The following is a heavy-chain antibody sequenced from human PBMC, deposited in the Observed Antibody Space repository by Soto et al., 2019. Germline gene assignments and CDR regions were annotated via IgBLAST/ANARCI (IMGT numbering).Heavy chain of an antibody. Sequence: GFLGLSFSSPGFTFRKYGLDWVRQGPGKGVGGGGVISYDGSNKYYADSVKGRFTISRDNSKNTLYLQMNSLRAEDTAVYYCARSAATPRDWELLEEGVYYFDYWGQGTLVTVSS. CDR3: ARSAATPRDWELLEEGVYYFDY. CDR2: ISYDGSNK. D-gene: IGHD1-26*01. V-gene: IGHV3-30-3*01. J-gene: IGHJ4*02. CDR1: GFTFRKYG.